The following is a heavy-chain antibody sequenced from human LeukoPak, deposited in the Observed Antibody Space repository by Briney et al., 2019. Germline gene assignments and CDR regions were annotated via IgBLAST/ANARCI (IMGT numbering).Heavy chain of an antibody. CDR1: GFTFDDYA. D-gene: IGHD2-2*03. CDR3: AKGVLGYCSSTSCYTLDY. V-gene: IGHV3-9*01. J-gene: IGHJ4*02. Sequence: GGSLRLSCAASGFTFDDYAMHLVRQAPGKGLEWVSGMSWNSGSIGYADSVKGRFTISRDNAKNSLYLQMNSLRAEDTALYYCAKGVLGYCSSTSCYTLDYWGQGTLVTVSS. CDR2: MSWNSGSI.